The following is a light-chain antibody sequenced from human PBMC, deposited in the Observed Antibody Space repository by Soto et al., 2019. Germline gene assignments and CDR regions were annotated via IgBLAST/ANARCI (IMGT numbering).Light chain of an antibody. V-gene: IGKV2-28*01. CDR2: LGS. CDR3: MQVLHPFG. J-gene: IGKJ3*01. Sequence: DIVMTQSPLSLPVTPGEPASMSCRSSESLLHKNGYNYVDWYLQKPGQSPQLLIYLGSNRASGVPDRFSGGGSGTHFTLKISRVEAEDVGVYYCMQVLHPFGFGPGTKVDF. CDR1: ESLLHKNGYNY.